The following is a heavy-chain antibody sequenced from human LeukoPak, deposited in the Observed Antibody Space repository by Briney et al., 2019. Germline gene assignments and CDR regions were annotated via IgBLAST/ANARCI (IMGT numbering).Heavy chain of an antibody. CDR1: GFTFKDYP. D-gene: IGHD4-17*01. Sequence: GGSLRLSCAASGFTFKDYPMPWFLKAPGKGLKWSSLISGDGGSTYYADSVKGRFTISRDNSKNSLYLQMNSLRTEDTALYYCAKDRGGDYVMWFDPWGQGTLVTVSS. CDR3: AKDRGGDYVMWFDP. CDR2: ISGDGGST. V-gene: IGHV3-43*02. J-gene: IGHJ5*02.